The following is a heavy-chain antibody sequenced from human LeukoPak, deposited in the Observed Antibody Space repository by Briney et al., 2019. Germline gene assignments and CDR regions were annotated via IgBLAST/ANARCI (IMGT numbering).Heavy chain of an antibody. V-gene: IGHV4-59*01. D-gene: IGHD2-15*01. Sequence: PSETLSLTCTVSGGSISTYYWNWIRQPPGKGLEWIGSIYDSGSTNSNPSLKSRVTISVDTSKNQFSLKLSSVTAADTAVYYCARDFSGFCSGGSCSMGWFDPWGQGTLVTVSS. J-gene: IGHJ5*02. CDR1: GGSISTYY. CDR3: ARDFSGFCSGGSCSMGWFDP. CDR2: IYDSGST.